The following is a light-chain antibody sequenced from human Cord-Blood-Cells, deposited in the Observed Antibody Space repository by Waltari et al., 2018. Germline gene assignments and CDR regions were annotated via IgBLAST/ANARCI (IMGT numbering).Light chain of an antibody. V-gene: IGLV1-47*01. CDR3: AAWDDSLSGVV. J-gene: IGLJ2*01. CDR2: RNN. Sequence: QSVLTQPPSASGTPGQRVPISCSGSSSNIGSNYVYWYQQLPGTAPKLLIYRNNQRPSGVPDRFSGSKSGTSASLAISGRRSEDEADYYCAAWDDSLSGVVFGGGTKLTVL. CDR1: SSNIGSNY.